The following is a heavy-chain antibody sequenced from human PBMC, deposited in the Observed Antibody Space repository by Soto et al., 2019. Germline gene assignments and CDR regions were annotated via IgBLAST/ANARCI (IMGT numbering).Heavy chain of an antibody. CDR3: ARVGPAHYYDSSGYYSPLDY. D-gene: IGHD3-22*01. CDR1: GDTFSSYA. Sequence: QVQLVQSGAEVQKPGSSVKVSCKASGDTFSSYAINWVRQAPGQGLEWMGGIIPMFGTANYAQKFKGRVTITAGVSTSTVYMELSSLRSEDTAVYYCARVGPAHYYDSSGYYSPLDYWGKGTLVTVSS. V-gene: IGHV1-69*01. J-gene: IGHJ4*02. CDR2: IIPMFGTA.